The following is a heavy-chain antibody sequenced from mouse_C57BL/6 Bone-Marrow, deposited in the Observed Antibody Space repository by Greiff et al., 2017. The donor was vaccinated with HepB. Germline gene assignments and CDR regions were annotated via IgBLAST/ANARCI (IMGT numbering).Heavy chain of an antibody. V-gene: IGHV1-26*01. CDR2: INPNNGGT. CDR1: GYTFTDYY. CDR3: AIDSSGYNWFAY. D-gene: IGHD3-2*02. Sequence: EVKLQQSGPELVKPGASVKISCKASGYTFTDYYMNWVKQSHGKSLEWIGDINPNNGGTSYNQKFKGKATLTVDKSSSTAYMELRSLTSEDSAVYYCAIDSSGYNWFAYWGQGTLVTVSA. J-gene: IGHJ3*01.